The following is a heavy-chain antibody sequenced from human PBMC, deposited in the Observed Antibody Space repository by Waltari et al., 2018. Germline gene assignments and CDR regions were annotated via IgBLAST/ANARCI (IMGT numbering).Heavy chain of an antibody. CDR3: ARADRGRSGKYASPAWGP. CDR2: INHSGST. CDR1: GGWSFRDYY. Sequence: QVQLQQWGAGLLKPSETLSLTCAVHGGWSFRDYYWTLIRQPPGKGLEWIGEINHSGSTNYNPSLKNRLTISLDTSKTQFSLKMRSVTAADTAVYYCARADRGRSGKYASPAWGPWGQGTLVTVSS. J-gene: IGHJ5*02. D-gene: IGHD1-26*01. V-gene: IGHV4-34*01.